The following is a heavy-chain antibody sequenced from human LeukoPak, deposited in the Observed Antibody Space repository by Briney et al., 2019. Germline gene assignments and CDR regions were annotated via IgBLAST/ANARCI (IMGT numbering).Heavy chain of an antibody. CDR1: GGSISSYY. CDR2: IYYSGST. D-gene: IGHD3-22*01. V-gene: IGHV4-59*01. Sequence: SETLSLTCTVSGGSISSYYWSWIRQPPGKGLEWIGYIYYSGSTNYNPSLKSRVTISVDTSKNQFSLKLSSVTAADTAVYYCARGGGYYDRSPFDYWGQGTLVTVSS. J-gene: IGHJ4*02. CDR3: ARGGGYYDRSPFDY.